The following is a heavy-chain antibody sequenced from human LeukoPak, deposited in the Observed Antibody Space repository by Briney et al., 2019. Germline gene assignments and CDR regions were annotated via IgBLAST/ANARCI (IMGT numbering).Heavy chain of an antibody. V-gene: IGHV3-21*01. CDR3: ARERGNYMDV. J-gene: IGHJ6*03. D-gene: IGHD3-16*01. Sequence: SGGSLRLSCAASGFTFISYSMNWVRQAPGKGLEWVSSISSSSSYIYYADSVKGRFTISRDNAKNSLYLQMNSLRAEDTAVYYCARERGNYMDVWGKGTTLTVSS. CDR1: GFTFISYS. CDR2: ISSSSSYI.